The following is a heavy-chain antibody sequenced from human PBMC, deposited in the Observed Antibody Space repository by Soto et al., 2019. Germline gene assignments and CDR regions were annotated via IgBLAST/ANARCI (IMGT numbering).Heavy chain of an antibody. V-gene: IGHV4-59*01. CDR3: ARDLWGYCGTDCYPLDV. CDR2: IYYSGST. Sequence: SETSLTCTVSGGSISSYYWSWIRQPPGKGLEWIGYIYYSGSTNYNPSLKSRVTISVDTSKNQFSLKLSSVTAADTAVYYCARDLWGYCGTDCYPLDVWGQGTTVTVSS. J-gene: IGHJ6*02. D-gene: IGHD2-21*02. CDR1: GGSISSYY.